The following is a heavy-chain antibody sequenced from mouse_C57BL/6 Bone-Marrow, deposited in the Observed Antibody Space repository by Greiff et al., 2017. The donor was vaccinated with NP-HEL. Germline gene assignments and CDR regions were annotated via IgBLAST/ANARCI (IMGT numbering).Heavy chain of an antibody. CDR2: INYDGSST. CDR1: GFTFSDYY. V-gene: IGHV5-16*01. CDR3: ARARWLLPSFDY. J-gene: IGHJ2*01. D-gene: IGHD2-3*01. Sequence: DVKLVESEGGLVQPGSSMKLSCTASGFTFSDYYMAWVRQVPEKGLEWVANINYDGSSTYYLDSLKSRFIISRDNAKNILYLQMSSLKSEDTATYYCARARWLLPSFDYWGQGTTLTVSS.